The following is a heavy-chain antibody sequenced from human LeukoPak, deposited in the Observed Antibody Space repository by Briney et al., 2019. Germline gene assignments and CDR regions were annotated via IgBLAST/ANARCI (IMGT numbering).Heavy chain of an antibody. Sequence: HSGKSLRLSCAASGFTFNNDAIHWVRQAPGKGLEWVAAVSYDGTNQYYADSVKGRFTISRDNSKSTLYLQMKNLKPEDTAVYYCAKIPSLSRDFDYWGQGTLVTVSS. CDR3: AKIPSLSRDFDY. CDR1: GFTFNNDA. D-gene: IGHD2-21*01. CDR2: VSYDGTNQ. V-gene: IGHV3-30*18. J-gene: IGHJ4*01.